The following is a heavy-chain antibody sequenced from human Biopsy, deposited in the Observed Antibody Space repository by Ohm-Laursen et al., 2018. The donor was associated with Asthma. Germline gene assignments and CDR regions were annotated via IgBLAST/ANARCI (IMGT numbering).Heavy chain of an antibody. CDR2: THLCGYT. V-gene: IGHV4-59*12. J-gene: IGHJ6*02. CDR3: ARGSSSRLSQWELLVSGGKRAHSYYGMDV. CDR1: GGSFSSNY. D-gene: IGHD1-26*01. Sequence: TLSLTCTVSGGSFSSNYWSWIRQTPGKGLEWLWDTHLCGYTNYNPPLPSRITLTMDTSKYQISLRLTSVSAADTAVYYCARGSSSRLSQWELLVSGGKRAHSYYGMDVWGQGTTVTVSS.